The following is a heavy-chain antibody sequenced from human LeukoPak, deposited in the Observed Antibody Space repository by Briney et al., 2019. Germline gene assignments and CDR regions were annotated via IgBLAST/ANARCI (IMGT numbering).Heavy chain of an antibody. D-gene: IGHD6-19*01. Sequence: GGSLRLSCAASGFTVSSNYMNWVRQAPGKGLEWVSSISSSSSYIYYADSVKGRFTISRDNAKNSLYLQMNSLRAEDTAVYYCARSYISGWFRFDYWGQGTLVTVSS. V-gene: IGHV3-21*01. CDR2: ISSSSSYI. CDR3: ARSYISGWFRFDY. CDR1: GFTVSSNY. J-gene: IGHJ4*02.